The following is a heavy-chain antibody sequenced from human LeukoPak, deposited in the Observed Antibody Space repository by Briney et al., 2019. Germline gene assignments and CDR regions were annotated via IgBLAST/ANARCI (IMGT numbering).Heavy chain of an antibody. D-gene: IGHD6-13*01. CDR3: AKGGIASPGLSN. CDR2: ISGSGSST. CDR1: GFTFGSYA. Sequence: PGGSLRLSCAASGFTFGSYAMSWVRQAPGKGLEWVSAISGSGSSTYYADSVKGRFTISRDNSKNTLYVQMNSLRAEDTAVYYCAKGGIASPGLSNWGQGTLVTVSS. V-gene: IGHV3-23*01. J-gene: IGHJ4*02.